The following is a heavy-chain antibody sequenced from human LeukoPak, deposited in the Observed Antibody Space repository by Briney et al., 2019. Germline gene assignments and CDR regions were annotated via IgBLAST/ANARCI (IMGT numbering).Heavy chain of an antibody. CDR1: GFSFSTYW. Sequence: GGSLTLSCEVSGFSFSTYWMNWVRQAPGKGLEWVANINQAGSDRYYVDSVKGRFTISRDNAKNSLYLLTNSLRAEDTAVYYCGRGDPDYWGQGTLVTVSS. CDR2: INQAGSDR. V-gene: IGHV3-7*01. CDR3: GRGDPDY. J-gene: IGHJ4*02.